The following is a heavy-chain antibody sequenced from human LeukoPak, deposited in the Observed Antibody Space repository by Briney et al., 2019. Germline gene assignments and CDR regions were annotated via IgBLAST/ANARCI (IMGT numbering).Heavy chain of an antibody. CDR2: IYYRGST. V-gene: IGHV4-59*08. Sequence: PSETLSLTCTVSGGSISSYYWSWIRQPPGKGLEWIGYIYYRGSTNYNPSLKSRVTISVDTSKNQFSLKLSSVTAADTAVYYCARHVTGYYFDSWGQGTLVTVS. D-gene: IGHD1-14*01. CDR3: ARHVTGYYFDS. CDR1: GGSISSYY. J-gene: IGHJ4*02.